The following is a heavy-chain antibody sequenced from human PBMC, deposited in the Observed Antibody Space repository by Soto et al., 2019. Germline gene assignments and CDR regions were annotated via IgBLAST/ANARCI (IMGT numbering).Heavy chain of an antibody. V-gene: IGHV4-4*02. CDR3: ARTRGLLTYYYYMDV. Sequence: SETLSLTRAVSSDSISSSYWWSWVRQSPGKGLGWIGEISSSGSTNYNPSLKSRVTISVDRSKSQFSLKLSSVTAADTAVYYCARTRGLLTYYYYMDVWGKGTTVTVSS. D-gene: IGHD2-15*01. CDR2: ISSSGST. CDR1: SDSISSSYW. J-gene: IGHJ6*03.